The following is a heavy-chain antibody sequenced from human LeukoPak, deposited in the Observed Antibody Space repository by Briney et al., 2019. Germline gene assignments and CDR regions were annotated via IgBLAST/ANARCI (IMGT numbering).Heavy chain of an antibody. Sequence: PGGSLRLSYAASGFTFSSYWMHWVRQAPGKGLVWVSRINSDGSSTSYADSVKGRFTISRDNAKNTLYLQMNSLGAEDTAVYYCARGPFQNWNDFLYWGQGTLVTVSS. CDR2: INSDGSST. D-gene: IGHD1-1*01. CDR1: GFTFSSYW. J-gene: IGHJ4*02. V-gene: IGHV3-74*01. CDR3: ARGPFQNWNDFLY.